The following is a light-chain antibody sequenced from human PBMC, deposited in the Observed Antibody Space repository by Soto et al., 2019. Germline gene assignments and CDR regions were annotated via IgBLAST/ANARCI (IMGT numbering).Light chain of an antibody. Sequence: QSVLTQPPSASGTPGQRVTISCSGSSSNIGSNTVNWYQQLPGTAPKLLIYSNNQRPSGVPDRFSGSRSGTSASLAISGLQSEDECDYYCAAWDDSLNGRGVFGGGTKLTAL. CDR2: SNN. V-gene: IGLV1-44*01. CDR1: SSNIGSNT. CDR3: AAWDDSLNGRGV. J-gene: IGLJ3*02.